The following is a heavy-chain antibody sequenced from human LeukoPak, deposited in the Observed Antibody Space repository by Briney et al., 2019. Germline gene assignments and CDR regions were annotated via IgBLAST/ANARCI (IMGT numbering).Heavy chain of an antibody. Sequence: PGRSLRLSCAAPGFTFSSYGMHWVRQAPGKGLEWVAVIWYDGSNKYYADSVKGRFTISRDNSKNTLYLQMNSLRAEDTAVYYCARAGGYSGYVGYCGGDCYSGPFDYWGQGTLVTVSS. CDR3: ARAGGYSGYVGYCGGDCYSGPFDY. D-gene: IGHD2-21*02. J-gene: IGHJ4*02. CDR1: GFTFSSYG. CDR2: IWYDGSNK. V-gene: IGHV3-33*01.